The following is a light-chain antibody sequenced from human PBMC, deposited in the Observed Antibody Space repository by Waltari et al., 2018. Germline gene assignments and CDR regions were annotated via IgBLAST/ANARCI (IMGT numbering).Light chain of an antibody. V-gene: IGLV2-14*01. CDR2: EVR. CDR1: SSNVVGYFF. CDR3: SSYTSSSTLV. Sequence: QSALTQPASVSGPPGRSITISCTETSSNVVGYFFVSWSHRPPAKAPNFSVYEVRSRPAGVSNPFSGSKAGNTASLTISGLQAEDEADYYCSSYTSSSTLVFGGGTKLTVL. J-gene: IGLJ2*01.